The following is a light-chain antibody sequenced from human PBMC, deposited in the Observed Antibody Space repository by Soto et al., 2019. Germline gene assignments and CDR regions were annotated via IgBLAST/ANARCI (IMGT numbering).Light chain of an antibody. CDR1: SSDVGSYNY. CDR3: CSYSGSGSLL. CDR2: DVS. Sequence: QSVLTQPRSVSGSPGESVTISCSGTSSDVGSYNYVSWYQQYPGKAPKVMIYDVSERRSEVPVRFSGSKSGNTASLTIFGLQAEDEAEYFCCSYSGSGSLLFGGGTKLTVL. V-gene: IGLV2-11*01. J-gene: IGLJ2*01.